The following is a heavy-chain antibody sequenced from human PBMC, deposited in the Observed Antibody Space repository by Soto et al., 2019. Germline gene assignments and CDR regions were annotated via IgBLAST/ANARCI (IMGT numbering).Heavy chain of an antibody. CDR1: GGSISSGDYY. Sequence: SETLSLTCTVSGGSISSGDYYWSWIRQPPGKGLEWIGYIYYSGSTYYTPSLKSRVTISVDTSKNQFSLKLSSVTAADTAVYYCTRGDGMADIDYWGQGTLVTVSS. V-gene: IGHV4-30-4*01. J-gene: IGHJ4*02. CDR3: TRGDGMADIDY. CDR2: IYYSGST. D-gene: IGHD1-20*01.